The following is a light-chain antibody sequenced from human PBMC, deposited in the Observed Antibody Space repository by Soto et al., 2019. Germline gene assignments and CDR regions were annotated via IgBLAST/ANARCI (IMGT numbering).Light chain of an antibody. CDR2: EVV. CDR1: KNDIGVYDF. CDR3: AAWDDNLSGWV. J-gene: IGLJ3*02. V-gene: IGLV2-8*01. Sequence: QSALTQPPSASGSPGQSVTISCTGTKNDIGVYDFVSWYQHHPGKAPRLIIYEVVQRPSGVPDRFSGSKSGNTASLTVSGLQAADEADYHCAAWDDNLSGWVFGGGTQLTVL.